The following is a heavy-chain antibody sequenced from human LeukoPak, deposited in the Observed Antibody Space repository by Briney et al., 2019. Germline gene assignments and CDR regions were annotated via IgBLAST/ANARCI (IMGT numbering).Heavy chain of an antibody. Sequence: PGGSLRLSCAASGFTVSGTHMSWVRQAPGKGLEWVSAMCTGGTTYYADSVTGRFTISRDNSKNTLYLHMNSLRAEDTAVYYCAKDEATSGGGLASWGQGTLVSVSS. CDR2: MCTGGTT. D-gene: IGHD3-16*01. V-gene: IGHV3-53*01. CDR3: AKDEATSGGGLAS. J-gene: IGHJ4*02. CDR1: GFTVSGTH.